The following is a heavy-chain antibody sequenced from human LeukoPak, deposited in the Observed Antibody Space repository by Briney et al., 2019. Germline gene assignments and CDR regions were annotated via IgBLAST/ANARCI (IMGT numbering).Heavy chain of an antibody. CDR2: IYYSGST. CDR1: GGSFSGYY. V-gene: IGHV4-59*01. J-gene: IGHJ4*02. D-gene: IGHD2-21*02. CDR3: ARVGLGGDGSYYFDY. Sequence: SETLSLTCAVYGGSFSGYYWSWIRQPPGKGLEWIGYIYYSGSTNHNPSLKSRVTISVDTSKNQFSLKLSSVTAADTAVYYCARVGLGGDGSYYFDYWGQGTLVTVSS.